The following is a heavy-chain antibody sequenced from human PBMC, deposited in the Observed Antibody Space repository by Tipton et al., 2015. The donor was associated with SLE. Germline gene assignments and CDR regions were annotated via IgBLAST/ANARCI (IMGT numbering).Heavy chain of an antibody. J-gene: IGHJ6*02. CDR3: VRLLNTVTTDGMEV. Sequence: SLRLSCAASGFTFDAYSMNWVRQTPGKGLEWLASLNGASDNIYYADSLNGRFTISRDNAKNSLYLQMNSLRAEDTAVYYCVRLLNTVTTDGMEVWGLGTTVTVSS. CDR1: GFTFDAYS. D-gene: IGHD4-17*01. CDR2: LNGASDNI. V-gene: IGHV3-21*01.